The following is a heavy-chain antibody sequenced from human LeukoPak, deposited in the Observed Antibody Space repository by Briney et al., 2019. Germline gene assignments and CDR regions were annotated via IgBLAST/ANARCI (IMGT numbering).Heavy chain of an antibody. D-gene: IGHD5-12*01. CDR2: ISSSSTI. Sequence: GGSLRLSCAASGFTFGSYSMNWVRQAPGKGLEWVSYISSSSTIYYADSVKGRFTISRDNAKNSLYLQMNSLRDEDTAVYYCARVDIVATITSWSYWGQGTLVTVSS. CDR3: ARVDIVATITSWSY. J-gene: IGHJ4*02. V-gene: IGHV3-48*02. CDR1: GFTFGSYS.